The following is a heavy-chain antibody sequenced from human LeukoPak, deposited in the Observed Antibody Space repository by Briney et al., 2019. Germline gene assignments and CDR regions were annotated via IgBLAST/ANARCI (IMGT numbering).Heavy chain of an antibody. D-gene: IGHD3-3*01. V-gene: IGHV3-30*04. CDR1: GFTFSSYA. Sequence: GGSLRLSCAASGFTFSSYAMHWVRQAPGRGLEWVAVISYDGSNKYYADSVKGRFTTSRDNSKKTLYLQMNSLRAEDTAVYYCAREIPYITIFGRTDSMDVWGKGTTVTVSS. J-gene: IGHJ6*04. CDR2: ISYDGSNK. CDR3: AREIPYITIFGRTDSMDV.